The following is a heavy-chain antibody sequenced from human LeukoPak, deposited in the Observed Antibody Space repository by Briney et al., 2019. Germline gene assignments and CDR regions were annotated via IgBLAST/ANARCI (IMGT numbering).Heavy chain of an antibody. V-gene: IGHV3-74*01. CDR2: INSDGSST. Sequence: GGSLRLSCAASGFTFSSYWMHWVRQAPGKGLVWVSRINSDGSSTSYADSVKGRFTISRDNAKNTLYLQMNSLRAEDTAVYYCARGQYYYGMDVWGQGTLVTVSS. J-gene: IGHJ6*02. CDR1: GFTFSSYW. CDR3: ARGQYYYGMDV.